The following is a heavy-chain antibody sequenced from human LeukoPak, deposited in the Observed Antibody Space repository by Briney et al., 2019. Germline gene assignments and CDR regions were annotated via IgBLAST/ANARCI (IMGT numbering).Heavy chain of an antibody. D-gene: IGHD4-17*01. CDR2: IYSGGST. CDR3: ARERVGGTHDYGDYPDWYFDL. CDR1: GFTFSSYS. J-gene: IGHJ2*01. V-gene: IGHV3-53*01. Sequence: TGGSLRLSCAASGFTFSSYSMSWVRQAPGKGLEWVSVIYSGGSTYYADSVKGRFTISRDNSKNTLYLQMNSLRAEDTAVYYCARERVGGTHDYGDYPDWYFDLWGRGTLVTVSS.